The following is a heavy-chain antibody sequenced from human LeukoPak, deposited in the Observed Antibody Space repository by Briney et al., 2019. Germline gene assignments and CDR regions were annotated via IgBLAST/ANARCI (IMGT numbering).Heavy chain of an antibody. Sequence: PVASVKVSCKASGYTFTSYGINWVRQAPGQELEWMGWISIYHGNTNYAQKLQGRVTMTTDTSTTTAYMELRSLRSDDTAVYYCARGSAYSSGWSLGMDVWGQGTTVTVSS. CDR1: GYTFTSYG. V-gene: IGHV1-18*01. CDR2: ISIYHGNT. D-gene: IGHD6-19*01. J-gene: IGHJ6*02. CDR3: ARGSAYSSGWSLGMDV.